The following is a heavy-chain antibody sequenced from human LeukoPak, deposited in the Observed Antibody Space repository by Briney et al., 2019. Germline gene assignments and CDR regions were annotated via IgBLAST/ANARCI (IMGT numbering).Heavy chain of an antibody. CDR3: ARPTIAAAGNFEY. V-gene: IGHV3-7*05. CDR1: GFTFSSYW. Sequence: PGGSLRLSCAASGFTFSSYWMSWVRQAPGKGLEWVANIKQDGSEKYYVDSVKGRFTISRDNAKNSLYLQVNSLRAEDTAVYYCARPTIAAAGNFEYWGQGTLVTVSS. J-gene: IGHJ4*02. CDR2: IKQDGSEK. D-gene: IGHD6-13*01.